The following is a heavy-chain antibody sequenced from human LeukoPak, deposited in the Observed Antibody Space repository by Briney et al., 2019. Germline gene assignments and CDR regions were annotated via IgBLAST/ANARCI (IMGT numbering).Heavy chain of an antibody. Sequence: GSSLRLSCAASGFTFDDYAMHWVRQAPGKGLEWVSGISWNSGSTGYADSVKGRFTISRDNAKNSLYLQMNSLRAEDTAVYYCARAAENYGGRFDSWGQGTLVTVSS. V-gene: IGHV3-9*01. CDR2: ISWNSGST. CDR1: GFTFDDYA. J-gene: IGHJ4*02. CDR3: ARAAENYGGRFDS. D-gene: IGHD3-16*01.